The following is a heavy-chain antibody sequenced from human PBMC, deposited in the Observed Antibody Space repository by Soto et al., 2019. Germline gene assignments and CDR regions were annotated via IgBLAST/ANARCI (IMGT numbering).Heavy chain of an antibody. CDR2: MNPGNNQH. J-gene: IGHJ4*02. D-gene: IGHD3-22*01. Sequence: ASVKVSCKASGYTFTSYDVHWVRQAAGLGLEWMGWMNPGNNQHVYTQKFRGRVTVSTDTSISTTYMQWYDLKASDSAMYYCARHIGAYYDNNGYPYFDYWGQGTRVTVSS. CDR1: GYTFTSYD. V-gene: IGHV1-8*01. CDR3: ARHIGAYYDNNGYPYFDY.